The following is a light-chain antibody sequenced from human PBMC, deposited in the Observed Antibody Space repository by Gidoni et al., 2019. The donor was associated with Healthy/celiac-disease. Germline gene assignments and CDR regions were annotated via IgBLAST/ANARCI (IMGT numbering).Light chain of an antibody. CDR2: AAS. CDR1: QGISSY. J-gene: IGKJ2*01. Sequence: ISITQSPSLLSAYTGDRGTLSCRMSQGISSYVAWYQQKPGKAPELLIYAASTLQSGVPSRFSGSGSGTDFTLTISCLQSEDFATYYCQQYYSFPYTFGQGTKLEIK. CDR3: QQYYSFPYT. V-gene: IGKV1D-8*01.